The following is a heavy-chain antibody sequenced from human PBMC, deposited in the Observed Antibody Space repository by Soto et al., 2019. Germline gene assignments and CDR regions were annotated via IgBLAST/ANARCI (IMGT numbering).Heavy chain of an antibody. D-gene: IGHD6-19*01. Sequence: PSETLSLTCAVYGGSFSGYYWSWIRQPPGKGLEWIGEINHSGSTNYNPPLKSRVTISVDTSKNQFSLKLSSVTAADTAVYYCARGRWLVWRGDWFDPWGQGTLVTVSS. CDR1: GGSFSGYY. CDR2: INHSGST. CDR3: ARGRWLVWRGDWFDP. V-gene: IGHV4-34*01. J-gene: IGHJ5*02.